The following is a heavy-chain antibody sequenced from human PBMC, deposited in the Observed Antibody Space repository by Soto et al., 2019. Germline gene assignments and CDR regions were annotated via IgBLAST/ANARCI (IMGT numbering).Heavy chain of an antibody. J-gene: IGHJ6*02. CDR2: IIPIFGTA. CDR1: GGTFSSYA. Sequence: QVQLVQSGAEVKKPGSSVKVSCKASGGTFSSYAISWVRQAPGQGLEWMGGIIPIFGTANYAQKFQGRVTIPAAESTSTADMELGSLRSEDTAVYYWARGWGELSPPYSYYGMDVWGQGTTGTVSS. CDR3: ARGWGELSPPYSYYGMDV. V-gene: IGHV1-69*01. D-gene: IGHD3-16*02.